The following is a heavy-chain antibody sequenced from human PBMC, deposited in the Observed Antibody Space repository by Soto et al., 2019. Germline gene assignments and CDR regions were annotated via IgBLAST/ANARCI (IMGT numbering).Heavy chain of an antibody. J-gene: IGHJ5*02. V-gene: IGHV1-3*01. CDR2: INAGNGNT. D-gene: IGHD2-2*01. CDR3: ARDSCISTSCYGPRWFDP. Sequence: ASVKVSCKASGYTFTSYAMHWVRQAPGQRLEWMGWINAGNGNTKYSQKFQGRVTITRDTSASTAYMELSSLRSEDTAVYYCARDSCISTSCYGPRWFDPWGQGTLVTVSS. CDR1: GYTFTSYA.